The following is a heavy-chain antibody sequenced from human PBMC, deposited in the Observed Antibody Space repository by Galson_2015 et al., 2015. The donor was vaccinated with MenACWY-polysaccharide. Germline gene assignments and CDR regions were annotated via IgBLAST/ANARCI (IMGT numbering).Heavy chain of an antibody. V-gene: IGHV3-23*01. Sequence: SLRLCCAASGFTFSNYAMNWVRQAPGKGLEWVSAISNSGGSTYYADSVKGRFTISRDNSKNTLFLQMNSLRAEDTAVYYCAKDKGGGSYWGNTKIDYWGQGTLVTVSS. CDR1: GFTFSNYA. J-gene: IGHJ4*02. CDR2: ISNSGGST. CDR3: AKDKGGGSYWGNTKIDY. D-gene: IGHD1-26*01.